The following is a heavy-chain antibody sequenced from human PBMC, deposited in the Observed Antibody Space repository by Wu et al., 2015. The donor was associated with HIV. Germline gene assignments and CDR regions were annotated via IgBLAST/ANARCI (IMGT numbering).Heavy chain of an antibody. CDR3: ARDQAGYNSGWSPGEAGWFVP. CDR1: GYTFIGYY. Sequence: QIQLVQSAAEVKKPGASVKVSCKTSGYTFIGYYIHWVRQAPGQGLEWMGWINPNTGATNYAQKFQGRVSMTRDTSINTAFMELTRLRSDDTAQYYCARDQAGYNSGWSPGEAGWFVPVGPREPWSPSPQ. J-gene: IGHJ5*02. CDR2: INPNTGAT. D-gene: IGHD6-19*01. V-gene: IGHV1-2*02.